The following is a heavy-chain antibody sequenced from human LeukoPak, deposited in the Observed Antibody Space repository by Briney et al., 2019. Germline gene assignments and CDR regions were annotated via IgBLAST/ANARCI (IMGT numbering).Heavy chain of an antibody. Sequence: GGSLRLSCAASGFTFSSYAMSWVRQAPGKGLEWVSVISGGGGSTYYSDSVKGRFTISRDNSKNTLYLQMNRLRAEDTAVYYCANDDSCDYWGQGTLVTVSS. CDR2: ISGGGGST. CDR1: GFTFSSYA. CDR3: ANDDSCDY. V-gene: IGHV3-23*01. J-gene: IGHJ4*02.